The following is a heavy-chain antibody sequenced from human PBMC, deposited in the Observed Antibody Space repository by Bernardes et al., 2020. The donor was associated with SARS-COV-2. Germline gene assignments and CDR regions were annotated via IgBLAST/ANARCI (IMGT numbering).Heavy chain of an antibody. Sequence: ASVKVSCKASGYTFTGYYMHWVRQAPGQGLEWMGWINPNSGGTNYAQKFQGRVTMTRDTSISTAYMELSRLRSDDTAVYYCAIPPTNYDRDGMDVWGQGTTVTVSS. D-gene: IGHD3-22*01. CDR2: INPNSGGT. J-gene: IGHJ6*02. CDR3: AIPPTNYDRDGMDV. V-gene: IGHV1-2*02. CDR1: GYTFTGYY.